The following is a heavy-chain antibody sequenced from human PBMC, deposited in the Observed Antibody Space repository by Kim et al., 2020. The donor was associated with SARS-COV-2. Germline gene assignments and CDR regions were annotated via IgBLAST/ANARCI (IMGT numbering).Heavy chain of an antibody. CDR3: ARLGRVTSLPFKGLTNV. CDR1: GFTFSSYS. CDR2: ISSTSSYI. J-gene: IGHJ6*02. V-gene: IGHV3-21*01. D-gene: IGHD2-21*02. Sequence: GSLRLSCAASGFTFSSYSMNWVRQAPGKGLEWVSSISSTSSYIYYADSVKGRFTISRDNAKNSLSLQMNSLRDEDTAVYYCARLGRVTSLPFKGLTNVWGQGTTVTVSS.